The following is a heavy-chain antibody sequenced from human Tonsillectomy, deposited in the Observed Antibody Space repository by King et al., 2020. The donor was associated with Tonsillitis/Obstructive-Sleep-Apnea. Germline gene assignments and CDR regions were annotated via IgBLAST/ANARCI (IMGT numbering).Heavy chain of an antibody. J-gene: IGHJ3*02. D-gene: IGHD1-26*01. CDR1: GGSISIYY. CDR2: IYYSGST. CDR3: ARITWDDVFYI. V-gene: IGHV4-59*01. Sequence: HVQLQESGPGLVKPSETLSLTCTVSGGSISIYYWNWIRQPPGKGLEWIGYIYYSGSTNYNPSLKSRVTISVDTSKNQFSLKLSSVTAAEPAVNFCARITWDDVFYIWGQGTMVTVSS.